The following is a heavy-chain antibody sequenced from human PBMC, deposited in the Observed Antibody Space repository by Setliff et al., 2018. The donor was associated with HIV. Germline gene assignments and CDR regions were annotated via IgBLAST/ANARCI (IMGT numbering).Heavy chain of an antibody. Sequence: GGSLRLSCAASGFTFSTYWMHWVRQAPGKGLVWVSHINNDGRKTTYADSVKGRFTVSRDNAKNTLYLQMNSLRAEDTAVYYCARVASGYDYGWLDPWGQGSLVTVSS. CDR1: GFTFSTYW. CDR2: INNDGRKT. J-gene: IGHJ5*02. CDR3: ARVASGYDYGWLDP. D-gene: IGHD5-12*01. V-gene: IGHV3-74*03.